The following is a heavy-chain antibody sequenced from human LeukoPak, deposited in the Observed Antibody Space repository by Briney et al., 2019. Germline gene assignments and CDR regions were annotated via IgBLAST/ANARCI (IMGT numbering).Heavy chain of an antibody. CDR2: ISSSSSYI. D-gene: IGHD6-13*01. J-gene: IGHJ5*02. Sequence: PGGSLRLSCAASGFTFSSYSMNWVRQAPGKGLEWVSSISSSSSYIYYADSVKGRFTISRDNSKNTLYLQMNSLRAEDTAVYYCARVIAAAENWFDPWGQGTLVTVSS. CDR1: GFTFSSYS. CDR3: ARVIAAAENWFDP. V-gene: IGHV3-21*04.